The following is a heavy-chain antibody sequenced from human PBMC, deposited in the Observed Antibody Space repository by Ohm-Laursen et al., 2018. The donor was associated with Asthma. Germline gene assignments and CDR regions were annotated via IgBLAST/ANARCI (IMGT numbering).Heavy chain of an antibody. CDR2: ISTASSFI. J-gene: IGHJ1*01. Sequence: SLRLSSAASGYTFSRYSIHWVRQIPGKGLEWVASISTASSFIYYADSVRGRFTTSRDNARNSVYLQMNSLRAEDTALYYCARIGPEWELPGREYSLHHWGEGTLVTASS. CDR1: GYTFSRYS. D-gene: IGHD1-26*01. V-gene: IGHV3-21*01. CDR3: ARIGPEWELPGREYSLHH.